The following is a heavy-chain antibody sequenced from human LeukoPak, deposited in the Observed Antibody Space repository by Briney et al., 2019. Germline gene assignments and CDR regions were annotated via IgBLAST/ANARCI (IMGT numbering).Heavy chain of an antibody. V-gene: IGHV1-8*03. CDR1: GYTFTSYG. CDR2: MNPDSGNT. Sequence: ASVKVSCKASGYTFTSYGINWVRQATGQGLEWMGWMNPDSGNTGYAQKFQGRVTITRNTSISTAYMELSSLRSENTAVYYCARYSGAWYIFDYWGQGTLVTVSS. J-gene: IGHJ4*02. CDR3: ARYSGAWYIFDY. D-gene: IGHD6-19*01.